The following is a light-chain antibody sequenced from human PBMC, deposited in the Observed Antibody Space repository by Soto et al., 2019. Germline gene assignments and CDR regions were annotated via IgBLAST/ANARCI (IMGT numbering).Light chain of an antibody. J-gene: IGLJ2*01. CDR1: SSDVGAYNY. CDR3: SSYAGSNTVI. Sequence: QSVLAQPPSASGSPGQSVTISCTGTSSDVGAYNYVSWYQQHPGKAPKLMIYEVTKRPSGVPDRFSGSKSGNTASLTVSGLQAEDEADYYCSSYAGSNTVIFGGGTK. CDR2: EVT. V-gene: IGLV2-8*01.